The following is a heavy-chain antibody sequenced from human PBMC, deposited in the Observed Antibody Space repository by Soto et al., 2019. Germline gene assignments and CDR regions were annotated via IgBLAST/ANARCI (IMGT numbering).Heavy chain of an antibody. D-gene: IGHD6-19*01. Sequence: EVQLVESGGGLVQPGGSLKLSCAASGFTFSGSAMHWVRQASGKGLEWVGRIRSKANSYATAYAASVKGRFTISRDDSKNTAYLQMNSLKTEDTAVYYCTRRMAGDYYYGMDVLGQGTTVTVSS. CDR3: TRRMAGDYYYGMDV. J-gene: IGHJ6*02. CDR1: GFTFSGSA. CDR2: IRSKANSYAT. V-gene: IGHV3-73*02.